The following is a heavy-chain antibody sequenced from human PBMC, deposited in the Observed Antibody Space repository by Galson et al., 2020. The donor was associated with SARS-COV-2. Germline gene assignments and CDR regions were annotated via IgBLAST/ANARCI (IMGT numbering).Heavy chain of an antibody. CDR1: GGSFSGYY. J-gene: IGHJ6*02. CDR3: ARGRVGLRLKGTYYYYGMDV. D-gene: IGHD1-7*01. V-gene: IGHV4-34*01. Sequence: SETLSLTCAVYGGSFSGYYWSWIRQPPGKGLEWIGEINHSGSTNYNPSLKSRVTISVDTSKNQFSLKLSSVTAADTAVYYCARGRVGLRLKGTYYYYGMDVWGQGTTVTVSS. CDR2: INHSGST.